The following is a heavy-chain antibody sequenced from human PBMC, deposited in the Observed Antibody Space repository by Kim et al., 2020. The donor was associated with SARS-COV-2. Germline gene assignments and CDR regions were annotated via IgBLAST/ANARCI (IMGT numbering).Heavy chain of an antibody. D-gene: IGHD1-26*01. J-gene: IGHJ6*02. V-gene: IGHV4-30-4*01. CDR2: IYYSGST. CDR1: GGSISSGDYY. CDR3: ARDQDSGSYYYYGMDV. Sequence: SETLSLTCTVSGGSISSGDYYWSWIRQPPGKGLEWIGYIYYSGSTYYNPSLKSRVTISVDTSKNQFSLKLSSVTAADTAVYYCARDQDSGSYYYYGMDVWGQGTTVTVSS.